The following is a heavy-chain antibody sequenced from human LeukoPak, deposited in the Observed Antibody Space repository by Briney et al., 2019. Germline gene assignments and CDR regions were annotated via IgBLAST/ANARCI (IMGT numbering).Heavy chain of an antibody. CDR1: GGTFSSYA. D-gene: IGHD3-22*01. Sequence: ASVKVSCKASGGTFSSYAISGVRQAPGQGLEWMGGIIPIFGTANYAQKFQGRVTITADESTSTAYMELSSLRSEDTAVYYCARVPYPSHDGYPAPLDYWGQGTLVTVSS. CDR3: ARVPYPSHDGYPAPLDY. CDR2: IIPIFGTA. J-gene: IGHJ4*02. V-gene: IGHV1-69*13.